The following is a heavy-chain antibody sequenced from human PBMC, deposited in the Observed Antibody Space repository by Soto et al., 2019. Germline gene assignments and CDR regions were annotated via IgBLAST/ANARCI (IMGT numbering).Heavy chain of an antibody. CDR3: ARDSRMGAVFDY. Sequence: GGSLRLSCAASGFTLSSYWMSWARQAPGKGLEWVANIKQDGSEKYYVDSVKGRFTISRDNAKNSLYLQMNSLRAEDTAVYYCARDSRMGAVFDYWGQGTLVTVSS. J-gene: IGHJ4*02. D-gene: IGHD1-26*01. V-gene: IGHV3-7*01. CDR2: IKQDGSEK. CDR1: GFTLSSYW.